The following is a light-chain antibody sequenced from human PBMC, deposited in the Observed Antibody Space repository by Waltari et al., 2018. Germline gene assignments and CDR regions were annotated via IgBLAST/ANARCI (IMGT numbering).Light chain of an antibody. J-gene: IGKJ1*01. CDR2: GAY. Sequence: EIVMTQSPATLSVSPGERATLSCRASQSVSINLAWYQQKPGQAPRLLIYGAYNRATGIPARFSGSGSETEFTLTISSLQSEDFAVYYCQQYTNWPPRTFGQGTKVEVK. CDR3: QQYTNWPPRT. V-gene: IGKV3-15*01. CDR1: QSVSIN.